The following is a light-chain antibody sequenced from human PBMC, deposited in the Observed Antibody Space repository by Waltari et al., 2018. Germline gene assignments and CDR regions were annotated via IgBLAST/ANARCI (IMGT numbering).Light chain of an antibody. J-gene: IGLJ2*01. Sequence: QSALTQPASVSGSPGQSVTIFCAGTSNDVGGYNSVSWYQEHPGQAPSVIIYDVSDRPSVVSDRFSGSKSGNTASLTISGLQAEDEADYYCSSQSSNDVVLFGGGTKLTVL. CDR3: SSQSSNDVVL. CDR2: DVS. V-gene: IGLV2-14*01. CDR1: SNDVGGYNS.